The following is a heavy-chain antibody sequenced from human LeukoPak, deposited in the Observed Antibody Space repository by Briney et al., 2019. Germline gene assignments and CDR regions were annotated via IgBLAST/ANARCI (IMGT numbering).Heavy chain of an antibody. Sequence: SETLSLTCAVYGGSFSGYYWSWIRQPPGKGLEWIGEINHSGSTNYNPSLKSRVTISVDTSKNQFSLKLSSVTAADTAVYYCARVGANRRQYYYYYMDVRGKGTTVTVSS. CDR2: INHSGST. CDR3: ARVGANRRQYYYYYMDV. D-gene: IGHD3-3*01. J-gene: IGHJ6*03. V-gene: IGHV4-34*01. CDR1: GGSFSGYY.